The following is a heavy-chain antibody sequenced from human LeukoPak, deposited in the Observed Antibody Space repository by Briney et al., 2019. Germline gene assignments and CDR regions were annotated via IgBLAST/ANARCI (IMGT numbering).Heavy chain of an antibody. Sequence: PSETLSLTCTVSGGSIRSYYWSWIRQPPGKRLEWIGYIYYSGSTYYNLSLRSRVTISVDTSKNQFSLNLNSVTAADTAVYYCARALSGTYGLFQHWGQGTLVAVSS. D-gene: IGHD1-26*01. CDR3: ARALSGTYGLFQH. CDR2: IYYSGST. J-gene: IGHJ1*01. CDR1: GGSIRSYY. V-gene: IGHV4-59*01.